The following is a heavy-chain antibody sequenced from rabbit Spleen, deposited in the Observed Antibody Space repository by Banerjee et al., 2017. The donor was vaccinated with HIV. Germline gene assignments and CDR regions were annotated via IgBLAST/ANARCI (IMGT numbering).Heavy chain of an antibody. CDR2: IYTGNGKN. CDR3: ARDAGTSFSTYGMDL. Sequence: QEQLVESGGGLVKPEGSLTLTCTASTFSFSSGNYMCWVRQAPGKGLEWIGFIYTGNGKNYYASWAKGRFTISKTSSTTVTLQVTSLTAADTATYFCARDAGTSFSTYGMDLWGPGTLVTVS. V-gene: IGHV1S45*01. CDR1: TFSFSSGNY. D-gene: IGHD8-1*01. J-gene: IGHJ6*01.